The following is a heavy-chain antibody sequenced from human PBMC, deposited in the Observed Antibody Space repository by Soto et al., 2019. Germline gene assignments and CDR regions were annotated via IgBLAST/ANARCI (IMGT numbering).Heavy chain of an antibody. D-gene: IGHD2-2*01. CDR2: ISAYNGNT. CDR3: AREVYCSSTSCYAASYYYYMDV. J-gene: IGHJ6*03. Sequence: QVPLVQSGAEVKKPGASVKVSCKASGYTFTSYGISWVRQAPGQGLEWMGWISAYNGNTNYAQKLQGRVTMTTDTSTSTAYMELRSLRSDDTAVYYCAREVYCSSTSCYAASYYYYMDVWGKGTTVTVSS. CDR1: GYTFTSYG. V-gene: IGHV1-18*01.